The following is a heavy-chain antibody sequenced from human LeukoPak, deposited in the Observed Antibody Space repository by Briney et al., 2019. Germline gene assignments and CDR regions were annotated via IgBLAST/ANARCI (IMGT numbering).Heavy chain of an antibody. CDR1: GLTFGSYA. J-gene: IGHJ4*02. V-gene: IGHV3-23*01. CDR2: ISGSAYST. CDR3: AKGGITIFGVDY. Sequence: GGSLRLSCAASGLTFGSYAMSWVRQAPGKGLEWVSSISGSAYSTYYADSVKGRFIISRDNSKNTLYLQMNSLRAEDTAVYYCAKGGITIFGVDYWGQGTLVTVSS. D-gene: IGHD3-3*01.